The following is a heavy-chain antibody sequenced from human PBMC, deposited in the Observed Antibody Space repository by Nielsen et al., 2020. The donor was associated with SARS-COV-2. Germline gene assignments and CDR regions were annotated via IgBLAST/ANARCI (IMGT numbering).Heavy chain of an antibody. D-gene: IGHD7-27*01. Sequence: SETLSPTCAVFGGSITTYYWPWIRQSPGKGLGWIGYIYYSGNTNYNPSLKSRVTISVDTSKNQFSLKLSSVTAADTAVYYCARDDDNWGSLAYWGQGTLVTVSS. J-gene: IGHJ4*02. CDR3: ARDDDNWGSLAY. V-gene: IGHV4-59*13. CDR1: GGSITTYY. CDR2: IYYSGNT.